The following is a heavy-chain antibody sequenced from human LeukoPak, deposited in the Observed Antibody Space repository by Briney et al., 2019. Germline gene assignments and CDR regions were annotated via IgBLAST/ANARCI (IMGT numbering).Heavy chain of an antibody. D-gene: IGHD5-12*01. Sequence: SETLSLTCSVSGYSISSDYYWGWIRQPPGQGLEWIGTVYHSGSTYYNPSLKSRVTISIDMSKNQFSLKLSSVTAADTAVYYCAKERRVATIGASDVWGQGTMVTVSS. CDR1: GYSISSDYY. V-gene: IGHV4-38-2*02. CDR3: AKERRVATIGASDV. CDR2: VYHSGST. J-gene: IGHJ3*01.